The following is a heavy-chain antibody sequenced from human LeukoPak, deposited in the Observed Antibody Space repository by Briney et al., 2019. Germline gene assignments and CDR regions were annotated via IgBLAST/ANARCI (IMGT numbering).Heavy chain of an antibody. CDR3: ARVPRRNSSSYYFDY. Sequence: GASVKVSCKASGYTFTSYGISWVRQAPGQGLEWMGGIIPIFGTANYAQKFQGRVTITADESTSTAYMELSSLRSEDTAVYYCARVPRRNSSSYYFDYWGQGTLVTVSS. J-gene: IGHJ4*02. CDR1: GYTFTSYG. V-gene: IGHV1-69*13. CDR2: IIPIFGTA. D-gene: IGHD6-6*01.